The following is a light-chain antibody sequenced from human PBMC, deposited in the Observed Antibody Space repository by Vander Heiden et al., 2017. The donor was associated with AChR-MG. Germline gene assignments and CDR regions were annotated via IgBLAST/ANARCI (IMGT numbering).Light chain of an antibody. CDR3: QQYKNWPLT. CDR1: ETVSSN. CDR2: GAS. Sequence: EIVMTQSPATLSVSPGERATLSCRASETVSSNLAWYQQKPGQAPRLVIYGASTRATNIPARFSGSGSGTEFTLTISSLQSEDFAVYYCQQYKNWPLTFGGGTEVEIK. J-gene: IGKJ4*01. V-gene: IGKV3-15*01.